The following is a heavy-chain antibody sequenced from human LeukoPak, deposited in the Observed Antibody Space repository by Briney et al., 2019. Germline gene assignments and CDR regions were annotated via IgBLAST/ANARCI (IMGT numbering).Heavy chain of an antibody. CDR3: ARILLRYFGVYYGMDV. Sequence: GESLKISRKGSGYSFNSYWNGWVRQMPGKGLEWMGIIYPGDSDTRYSPSFQGQVTISADKSISTAYLQWSSLKASDTAMYYCARILLRYFGVYYGMDVWGQGTTVTVSS. V-gene: IGHV5-51*01. CDR2: IYPGDSDT. J-gene: IGHJ6*02. D-gene: IGHD3-9*01. CDR1: GYSFNSYW.